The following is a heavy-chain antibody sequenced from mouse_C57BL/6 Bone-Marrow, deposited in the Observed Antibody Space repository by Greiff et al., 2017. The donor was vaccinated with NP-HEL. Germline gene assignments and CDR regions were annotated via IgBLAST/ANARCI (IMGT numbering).Heavy chain of an antibody. CDR2: IHPNSGST. CDR1: GYTFTSYW. V-gene: IGHV1-64*01. Sequence: VQRVESGAELVKPGASVKLSCKASGYTFTSYWMHWVKQRPGQGLEWIGMIHPNSGSTNYNEKFKSKATLTVDKSSSTAYMQLSSLTSEDSAVYYCARSGYYGSSYVDFDCWGQGTTLTVSS. J-gene: IGHJ2*01. CDR3: ARSGYYGSSYVDFDC. D-gene: IGHD1-1*01.